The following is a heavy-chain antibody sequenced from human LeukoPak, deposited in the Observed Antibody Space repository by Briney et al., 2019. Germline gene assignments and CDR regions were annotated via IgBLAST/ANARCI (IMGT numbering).Heavy chain of an antibody. CDR3: ARERITMVRGVIRNWFDP. Sequence: PGGSLRLSCAAPGFTFSSYAMHWVRQAPGKGLEWVAVISYDGSNKYYADSVKGRFTISRDNSKNTLYLQMNSLRAEDTAVYYCARERITMVRGVIRNWFDPWGQGTLVTVSS. J-gene: IGHJ5*02. CDR2: ISYDGSNK. V-gene: IGHV3-30-3*01. CDR1: GFTFSSYA. D-gene: IGHD3-10*01.